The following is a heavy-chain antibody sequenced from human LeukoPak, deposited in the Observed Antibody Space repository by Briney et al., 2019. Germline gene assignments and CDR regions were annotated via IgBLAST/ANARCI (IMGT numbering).Heavy chain of an antibody. Sequence: SETLSLTCTVSGGSVSNYYWTWIRQPPGKGLEWIGYIYYSGSTNYNPSLKSRVTISVDTSKNQFSLKLSSVTAADTAVYYCATGQSSSWYYFEFWGQGTPVTVSS. J-gene: IGHJ4*02. CDR2: IYYSGST. CDR3: ATGQSSSWYYFEF. V-gene: IGHV4-59*08. D-gene: IGHD6-13*01. CDR1: GGSVSNYY.